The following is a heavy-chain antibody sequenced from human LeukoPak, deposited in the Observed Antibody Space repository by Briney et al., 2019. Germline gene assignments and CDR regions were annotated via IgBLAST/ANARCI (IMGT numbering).Heavy chain of an antibody. D-gene: IGHD3-10*01. Sequence: GGSLRLSCAASGFTFSSYSMSWVRQAPGKGLEWVSSISSSSSYIYYADSVKGRFTVSRDNAKNSLYLQMNSLRAEDTAVYYCARDRGELLWFGELSRDYGMDVWGQGTTVTVSS. J-gene: IGHJ6*02. CDR3: ARDRGELLWFGELSRDYGMDV. CDR2: ISSSSSYI. CDR1: GFTFSSYS. V-gene: IGHV3-21*01.